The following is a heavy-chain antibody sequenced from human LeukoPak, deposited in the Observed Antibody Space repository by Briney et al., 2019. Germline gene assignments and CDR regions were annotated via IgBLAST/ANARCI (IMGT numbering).Heavy chain of an antibody. Sequence: SETLSLTCTVSGGSISSSSYYWGWIRQPPGKGLEWIGSIYYSGSTYYNPSLKSRVTISVDTSKNQFSLKLSSVTAADTAVYYCARSPYYYDSSGYYRYYFDYWGQGTLVTVSS. V-gene: IGHV4-39*07. D-gene: IGHD3-22*01. CDR3: ARSPYYYDSSGYYRYYFDY. CDR2: IYYSGST. CDR1: GGSISSSSYY. J-gene: IGHJ4*02.